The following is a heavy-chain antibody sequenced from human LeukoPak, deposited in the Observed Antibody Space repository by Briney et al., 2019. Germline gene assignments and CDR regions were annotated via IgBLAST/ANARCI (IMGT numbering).Heavy chain of an antibody. CDR2: ISYDASNK. V-gene: IGHV3-30*18. CDR3: AKVARGYSYLNWFDP. D-gene: IGHD5-18*01. Sequence: GRSLRLSCAASGFTFSSYGMHWVRQAPGKGLEWVAVISYDASNKYYADSVKGRFTISRDNSKNTLYLQMNSLRAEDTAVYYCAKVARGYSYLNWFDPWGQGTLVTVSS. J-gene: IGHJ5*02. CDR1: GFTFSSYG.